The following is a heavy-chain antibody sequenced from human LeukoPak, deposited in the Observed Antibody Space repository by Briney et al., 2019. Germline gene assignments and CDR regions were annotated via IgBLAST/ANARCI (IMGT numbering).Heavy chain of an antibody. CDR2: IYYSGST. D-gene: IGHD6-19*01. V-gene: IGHV4-39*07. Sequence: PSETLSLTCSVSGDSISNRDFYWVWIRQPPGKGLAYIGSIYYSGSTYYNPSLMRRITISIDTSKNHFSLKLNSVTAADTAMFYCARSRGWHRAFDYWGQGTLVTVSS. CDR1: GDSISNRDFY. CDR3: ARSRGWHRAFDY. J-gene: IGHJ4*02.